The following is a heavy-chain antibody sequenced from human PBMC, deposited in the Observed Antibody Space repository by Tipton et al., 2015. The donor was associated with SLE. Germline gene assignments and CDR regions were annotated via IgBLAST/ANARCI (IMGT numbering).Heavy chain of an antibody. V-gene: IGHV1-18*01. Sequence: QTGAEVKKPGASVNVSCKASGYTFTSYGISWVRQAPGQGLEWMGWISAYNGNTNYAQKLQCRVTISADTSTNTAYMELSSLRSDDPAVYYCPRESLSRSSDGYYYYMDVWGKGTTVTVS. D-gene: IGHD6-6*01. CDR1: GYTFTSYG. J-gene: IGHJ6*03. CDR3: PRESLSRSSDGYYYYMDV. CDR2: ISAYNGNT.